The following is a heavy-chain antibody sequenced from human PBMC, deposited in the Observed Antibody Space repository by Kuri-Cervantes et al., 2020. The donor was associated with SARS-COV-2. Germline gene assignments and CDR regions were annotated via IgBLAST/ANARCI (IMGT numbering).Heavy chain of an antibody. CDR3: ARVGGYCSGGSCHRTKPKYYYYYGMDV. V-gene: IGHV1-69*06. J-gene: IGHJ6*02. Sequence: SVKVSCKASGDIFSSHAISWVRQAPGQGLEWMGGIIPIFGTANYAQKFQGRVTITADKSTNTAYMELSSLRSEDTAVYYCARVGGYCSGGSCHRTKPKYYYYYGMDVWGQGTTVTVSS. CDR1: GDIFSSHA. D-gene: IGHD2-15*01. CDR2: IIPIFGTA.